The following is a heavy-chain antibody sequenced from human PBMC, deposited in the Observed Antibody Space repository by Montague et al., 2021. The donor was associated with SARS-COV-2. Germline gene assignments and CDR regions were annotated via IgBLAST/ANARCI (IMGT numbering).Heavy chain of an antibody. D-gene: IGHD3-9*01. CDR3: ARGILLRYFDWTYYYGMDV. CDR2: INHSGST. CDR1: GGSFSGYY. J-gene: IGHJ6*02. V-gene: IGHV4-34*01. Sequence: SETLSLTCAVYGGSFSGYYWSWIRQPPGKGLEWIGEINHSGSTNYNPSLKSRVTISVDTSKNQFSLKLSSVTAADTAVHYCARGILLRYFDWTYYYGMDVWGQGTTVTVSS.